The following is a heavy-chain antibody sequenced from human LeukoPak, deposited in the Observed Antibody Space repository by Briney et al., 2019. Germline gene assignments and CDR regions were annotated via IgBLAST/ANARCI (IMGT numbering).Heavy chain of an antibody. CDR2: ISYDGSNK. V-gene: IGHV3-30-3*01. D-gene: IGHD3-3*01. CDR1: GFTFSSYA. CDR3: ARAEDFWSGYYNYFDY. Sequence: GGSLRLSCAASGFTFSSYAMHWVRQAPGKGLEWVAVISYDGSNKYYADSVKGRFTISRDNSKNTLYLQMNSLRAEDTAVYYCARAEDFWSGYYNYFDYWGQGTLVTVSS. J-gene: IGHJ4*02.